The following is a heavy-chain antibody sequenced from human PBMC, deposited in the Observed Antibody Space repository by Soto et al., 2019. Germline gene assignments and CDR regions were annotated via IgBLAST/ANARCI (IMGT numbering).Heavy chain of an antibody. V-gene: IGHV3-33*01. Sequence: PXXSLRLSCAASGFTFSSYGMHWVRQAPGKGLEWLEXIWYDXSNKYYEDYVXXRFAIYRXXYKNKLYLKINSMRAEDTAVYYCARDWERYFDYWGQGTLVTVSS. CDR1: GFTFSSYG. CDR2: IWYDXSNK. CDR3: ARDWERYFDY. J-gene: IGHJ4*02. D-gene: IGHD3-16*01.